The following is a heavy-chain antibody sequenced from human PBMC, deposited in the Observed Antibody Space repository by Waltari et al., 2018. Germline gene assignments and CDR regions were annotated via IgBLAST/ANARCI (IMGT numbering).Heavy chain of an antibody. CDR2: INHSGST. J-gene: IGHJ4*02. CDR3: ARGLYCSGGSCSRYYFDY. Sequence: QVQLQQWGAGLLKPSETLSLTCAVYGGSFSGYYWSWIRPPPGEGLEWIGEINHSGSTNYNPSLKSRVTISVDTSKNQFSLKLSSVTAADTAVYYCARGLYCSGGSCSRYYFDYWGQGTLVTVSS. D-gene: IGHD2-15*01. CDR1: GGSFSGYY. V-gene: IGHV4-34*01.